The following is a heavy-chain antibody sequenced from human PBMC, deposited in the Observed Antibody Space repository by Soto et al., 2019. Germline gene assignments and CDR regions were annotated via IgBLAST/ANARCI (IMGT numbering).Heavy chain of an antibody. J-gene: IGHJ4*02. CDR2: IIPIFGTA. CDR1: GGTFSNYA. V-gene: IGHV1-69*01. D-gene: IGHD2-15*01. Sequence: QVQLVQSGAEVKKPGSSVKVSCKASGGTFSNYAISWVRQAPGQGLEWMGGIIPIFGTANYAQKFQGRVTITADESTSTAYMELSSLRSEDTAVYYCARERSGKRVYYFDYWGQGTLVTVSS. CDR3: ARERSGKRVYYFDY.